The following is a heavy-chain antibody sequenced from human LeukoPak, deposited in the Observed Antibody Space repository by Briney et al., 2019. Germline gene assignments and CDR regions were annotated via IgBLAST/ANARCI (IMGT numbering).Heavy chain of an antibody. D-gene: IGHD2-8*01. V-gene: IGHV1-18*01. J-gene: IGHJ6*02. CDR3: ARRLMVYARVYGMDV. CDR1: GYTFTSYG. CDR2: ISAYNGNT. Sequence: ASVKVSCKASGYTFTSYGISWVRQAPGQGREGMRWISAYNGNTNYAQKLQGRVTMTTDTSTSTAYMELRSLRSDDTAVYYCARRLMVYARVYGMDVWGQGTTVTVSS.